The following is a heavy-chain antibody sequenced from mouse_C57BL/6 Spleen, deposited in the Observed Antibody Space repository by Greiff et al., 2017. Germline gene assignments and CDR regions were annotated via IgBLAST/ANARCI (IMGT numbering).Heavy chain of an antibody. J-gene: IGHJ2*01. D-gene: IGHD1-1*01. V-gene: IGHV1-53*01. CDR1: GYTFTSYW. CDR2: INPSNGGT. Sequence: VQLQQPGTELVKPGASVKLSCKASGYTFTSYWMHWVKQRPGQGLEWIGNINPSNGGTNYNEKFKSKATLTGAKSSSTASMQLSSLTAEDSAVYYCARVLLRYFDYWGQGTTLTVSS. CDR3: ARVLLRYFDY.